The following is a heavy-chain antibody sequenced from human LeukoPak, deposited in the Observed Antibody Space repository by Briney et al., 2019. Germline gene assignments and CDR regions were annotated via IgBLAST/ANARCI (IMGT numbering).Heavy chain of an antibody. CDR1: EITFNSYA. Sequence: GGSLRLSCTASEITFNSYAMTWVRQAPGKGLEWVSAISGSGGDTYYADSAKGRFTISRDNSKNTLYLQMNSLRAEDTAVYYCAKPRDTTVVPARGHYAMDVWGQGTTVTVSS. D-gene: IGHD2-2*01. J-gene: IGHJ6*02. CDR2: ISGSGGDT. CDR3: AKPRDTTVVPARGHYAMDV. V-gene: IGHV3-23*01.